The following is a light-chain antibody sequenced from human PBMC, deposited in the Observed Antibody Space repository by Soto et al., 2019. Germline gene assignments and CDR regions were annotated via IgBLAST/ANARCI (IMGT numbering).Light chain of an antibody. CDR1: QSVLYSSNNKND. Sequence: DIVMTQSPDSLAVSLGERATINCRSSQSVLYSSNNKNDLAWYQQKPGQPPKLLISWASTRESGVPDRFNGSGSGADFTLTISSLQAEDVAVYYCQQYYNTPLTFGGGTKVEIK. CDR2: WAS. J-gene: IGKJ4*02. CDR3: QQYYNTPLT. V-gene: IGKV4-1*01.